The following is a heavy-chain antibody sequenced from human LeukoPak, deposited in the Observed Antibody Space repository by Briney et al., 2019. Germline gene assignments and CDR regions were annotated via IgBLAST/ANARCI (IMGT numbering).Heavy chain of an antibody. D-gene: IGHD4-17*01. CDR2: IYHSGST. V-gene: IGHV4-4*02. Sequence: SETLSLTCAVSGGSISSSSWWSWVRQPPGKGLEWIGEIYHSGSTNYNPSLKSRVTISVDRSKNQFSLKLSSVTAADTAVYYCARLGHDYGDYYFDYWGQGTLVTVSS. CDR3: ARLGHDYGDYYFDY. J-gene: IGHJ4*02. CDR1: GGSISSSSW.